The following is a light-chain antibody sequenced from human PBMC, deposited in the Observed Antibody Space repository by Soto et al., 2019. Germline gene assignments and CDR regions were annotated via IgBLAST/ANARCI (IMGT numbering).Light chain of an antibody. CDR1: ETISTF. CDR2: AAS. Sequence: DIQMTQSPVTLSASGGDRVTITCRASETISTFLNWYQQKPGKAPKVLIFAASSLQSGVPSRFSGSGSGTEFTLTISSLQSEDFAVYYCQQYNNWPFITFGQGTRLEIK. CDR3: QQYNNWPFIT. J-gene: IGKJ5*01. V-gene: IGKV1-39*01.